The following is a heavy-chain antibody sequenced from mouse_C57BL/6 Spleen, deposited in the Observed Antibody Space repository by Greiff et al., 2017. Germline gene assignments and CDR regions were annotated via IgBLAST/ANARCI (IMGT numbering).Heavy chain of an antibody. CDR2: IWWDDDK. Sequence: QVTLKESGPGILQPSQTLSLTCSFSGFSLSTFGMGVGWIRQPSGKGLEWLAHIWWDDDKYYNPALKSRLTIYKDTSKNQVFLKIANLDTADTATYDCARIGKNYSKREFAYWGQGTLVTVSA. CDR3: ARIGKNYSKREFAY. CDR1: GFSLSTFGMG. V-gene: IGHV8-8*01. D-gene: IGHD2-5*01. J-gene: IGHJ3*01.